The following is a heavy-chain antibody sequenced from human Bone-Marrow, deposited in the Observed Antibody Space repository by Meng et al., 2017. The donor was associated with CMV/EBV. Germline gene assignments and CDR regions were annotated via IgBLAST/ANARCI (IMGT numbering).Heavy chain of an antibody. CDR1: GGSFSGYY. J-gene: IGHJ5*02. CDR2: INHSGST. V-gene: IGHV4-34*01. CDR3: ASAKISSIAARKGWFDP. Sequence: EALKISFAVYGGSFSGYYWSWIRQPPGKGPEWIGEINHSGSTNYNPALKSRVTISVDTYKNQFSLKLSSVTAAATAVYYCASAKISSIAARKGWFDPWGQGTLVTVSS. D-gene: IGHD6-6*01.